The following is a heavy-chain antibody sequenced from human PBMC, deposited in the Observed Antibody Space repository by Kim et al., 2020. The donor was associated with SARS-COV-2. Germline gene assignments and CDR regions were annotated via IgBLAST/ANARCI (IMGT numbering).Heavy chain of an antibody. Sequence: GGSLRLSCAASGFRFSDAAMQWVRQASGKGLEWVGQIRRKANIYATAYSASVKGRFTISRDDSENRAYLQMNSLKTEDTAVYYCVPSGYYYDYWGRGTLVTVSS. CDR3: VPSGYYYDY. J-gene: IGHJ4*02. D-gene: IGHD3-22*01. CDR1: GFRFSDAA. CDR2: IRRKANIYAT. V-gene: IGHV3-73*01.